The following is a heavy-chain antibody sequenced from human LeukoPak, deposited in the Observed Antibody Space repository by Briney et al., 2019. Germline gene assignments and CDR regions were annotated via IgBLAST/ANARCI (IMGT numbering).Heavy chain of an antibody. D-gene: IGHD3-22*01. CDR3: AIPGARGYYDSSGPPGY. V-gene: IGHV3-48*03. Sequence: GGPLRLSCAASGFTFSSYEMIWVRQAPGKGLERVSYFSSSGSTIYYADSVKGRFPISRDNAKNSLYLQMNSLRAEDTAVYYCAIPGARGYYDSSGPPGYWGQGTLVTVSS. CDR2: FSSSGSTI. J-gene: IGHJ4*02. CDR1: GFTFSSYE.